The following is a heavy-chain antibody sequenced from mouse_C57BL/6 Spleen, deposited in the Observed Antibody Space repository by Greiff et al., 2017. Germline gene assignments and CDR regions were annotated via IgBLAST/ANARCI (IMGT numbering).Heavy chain of an antibody. Sequence: QVQLQQPGAELVRPGSSVKLSCKASGYTFTSYWMHWVKQRPIQGLEGIGNIDPSDSETHYNQKFKDKATLTVDKSSSTAYMQLSSLTSEDSAVYYCARGDWEYFDYWGQGTTLTVSS. V-gene: IGHV1-52*01. CDR1: GYTFTSYW. CDR2: IDPSDSET. J-gene: IGHJ2*01. CDR3: ARGDWEYFDY. D-gene: IGHD4-1*01.